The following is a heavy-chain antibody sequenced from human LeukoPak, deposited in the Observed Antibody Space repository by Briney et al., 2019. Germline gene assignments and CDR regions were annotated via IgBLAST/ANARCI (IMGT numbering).Heavy chain of an antibody. CDR1: GRCVSSYF. Sequence: PGGTLRLTCAATGRCVSSYFMSWVRQAPGKGLEWVSVIYGGGSTYYTPSVKGRFTISGDTSKNQFYLQMSSLRAADTAVYYCASGPVAWYGKDASGQGTPVTASS. J-gene: IGHJ5*02. CDR2: IYGGGST. V-gene: IGHV3-53*01. D-gene: IGHD6-13*01. CDR3: ASGPVAWYGKDA.